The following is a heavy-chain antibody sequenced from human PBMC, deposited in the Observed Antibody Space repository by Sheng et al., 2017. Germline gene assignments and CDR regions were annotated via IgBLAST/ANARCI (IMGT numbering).Heavy chain of an antibody. CDR3: ARAPPLDSSGYYPNWFDP. Sequence: QVQLQQWGAGLLKPSETLSLTCAVYGGSFSGYYWSWIRQPPGKGLEWIGEINHSGSTNYNPSLKSRVTISVDTSKNQFSLKLSSVTAADTAVYYCARAPPLDSSGYYPNWFDPWGQGTLVTVSS. CDR1: GGSFSGYY. J-gene: IGHJ5*02. CDR2: INHSGST. V-gene: IGHV4-34*01. D-gene: IGHD3-22*01.